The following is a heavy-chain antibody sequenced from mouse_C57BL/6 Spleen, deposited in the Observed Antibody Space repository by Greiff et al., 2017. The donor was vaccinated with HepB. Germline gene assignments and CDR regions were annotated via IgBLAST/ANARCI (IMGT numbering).Heavy chain of an antibody. V-gene: IGHV5-9-1*02. CDR1: GFTFSSYA. J-gene: IGHJ4*01. CDR2: ISSGGESI. Sequence: EVKLVESGEGLVKPGGSLKLSCAASGFTFSSYAMSWVRQTPEKRLECVAYISSGGESIYYADTVKGRFTISRDNARNTLYLQMSSLKSEDTAMYCCTRDQVLYAMDYWGQGTSVTVSS. CDR3: TRDQVLYAMDY.